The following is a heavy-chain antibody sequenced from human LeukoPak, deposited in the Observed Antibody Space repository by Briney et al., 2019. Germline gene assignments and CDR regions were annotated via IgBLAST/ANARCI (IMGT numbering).Heavy chain of an antibody. V-gene: IGHV3-66*01. J-gene: IGHJ3*01. CDR3: ARDPYRNYYDSRGGF. Sequence: GGSLRLSCAASGFTVSSNYMSWVRQAPGKGLEWVSVIYSGGSTYYADSVKGRFTISRDNSKNTLYLQMNSLRAEDTAVYYCARDPYRNYYDSRGGFWGQGTMVTVSS. CDR1: GFTVSSNY. D-gene: IGHD3-22*01. CDR2: IYSGGST.